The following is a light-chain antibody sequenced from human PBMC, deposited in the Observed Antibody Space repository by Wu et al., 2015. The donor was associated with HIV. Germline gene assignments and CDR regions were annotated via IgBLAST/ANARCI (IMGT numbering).Light chain of an antibody. V-gene: IGKV1-39*01. J-gene: IGKJ4*01. CDR1: QMISSY. CDR3: QESYSTPLT. CDR2: AAS. Sequence: DIQMTQSPSSLSASVGDRVTITCRASQMISSYLNWYQQKPGKVPKLLIYAASNLQSGVPSRFSGSGSGTDFTLTISSLHPEDFATYYCQESYSTPLTFGGGTKVEIK.